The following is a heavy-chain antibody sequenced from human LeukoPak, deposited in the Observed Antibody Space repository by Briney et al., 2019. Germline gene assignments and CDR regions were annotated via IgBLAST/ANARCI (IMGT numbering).Heavy chain of an antibody. CDR1: GGSIISSGDY. CDR2: IYYTGST. Sequence: PSETLSLTCTVSGGSIISSGDYWVWIRQPLGKGLEWIASIYYTGSTYYNPSLSGRVTISADTTRNQFSVNLRFVTAADTAVHYCVRRNVGYDTLGPNWGRGTLVTVSS. J-gene: IGHJ4*02. CDR3: VRRNVGYDTLGPN. D-gene: IGHD5-12*01. V-gene: IGHV4-39*01.